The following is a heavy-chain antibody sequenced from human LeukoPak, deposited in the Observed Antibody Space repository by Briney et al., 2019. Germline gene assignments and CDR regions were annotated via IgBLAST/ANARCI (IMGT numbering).Heavy chain of an antibody. CDR3: ARSMGSLSDFDY. D-gene: IGHD2-8*01. CDR1: GWIVSSNY. J-gene: IGHJ4*02. Sequence: GGSLRLPYAASGWIVSSNYMSGVRQAPRKGLDWVADVYSGGSPNYADSVKGRFTISRDNSKNTVYLQMSSLRAVDTAVYYCARSMGSLSDFDYWGQGTLVTVSS. V-gene: IGHV3-66*01. CDR2: VYSGGSP.